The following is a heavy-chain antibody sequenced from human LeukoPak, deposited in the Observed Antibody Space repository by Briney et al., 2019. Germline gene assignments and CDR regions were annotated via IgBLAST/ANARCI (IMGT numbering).Heavy chain of an antibody. J-gene: IGHJ3*02. CDR3: ARESPEDAFDI. Sequence: ASVKVSCKTSGYTVTSYYILWVRQAPGQGLEWMGRINPNSGGTNYAQKLQDRVTMTRDTSIRPAYMELSRLRADDTAVYYCARESPEDAFDIWGQGTMVTVSS. CDR2: INPNSGGT. CDR1: GYTVTSYY. V-gene: IGHV1-2*06.